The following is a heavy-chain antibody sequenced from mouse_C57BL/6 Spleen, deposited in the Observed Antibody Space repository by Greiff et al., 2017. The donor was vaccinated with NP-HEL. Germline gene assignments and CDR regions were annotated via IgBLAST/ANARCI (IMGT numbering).Heavy chain of an antibody. J-gene: IGHJ1*03. D-gene: IGHD2-4*01. CDR2: ISSGGDYI. CDR1: GFTFSSYA. Sequence: EVQVVESGEGLVKPGGSLKLSCAASGFTFSSYAMSWVRQTPEKRLEWVAYISSGGDYIYYADTVKGRFTISRDNARNTLYLQMSSLKSEDTAMYYCTRDFYYDYDGWYFDVWGTGTTVTVSS. CDR3: TRDFYYDYDGWYFDV. V-gene: IGHV5-9-1*02.